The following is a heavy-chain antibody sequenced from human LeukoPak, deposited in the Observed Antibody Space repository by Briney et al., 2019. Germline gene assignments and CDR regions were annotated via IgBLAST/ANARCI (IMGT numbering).Heavy chain of an antibody. CDR3: ATGSSWYFEY. J-gene: IGHJ4*02. CDR1: GFTFSNYN. Sequence: PGGSLRLSCAASGFTFSNYNMNWVRQAPGKGLEWVSSCSSSSSYIYYADSVKVRFTISRDNAKNSLYLQMNSLRAEDTAVYCCATGSSWYFEYWGQGTLVTVSS. V-gene: IGHV3-21*01. CDR2: CSSSSSYI. D-gene: IGHD6-13*01.